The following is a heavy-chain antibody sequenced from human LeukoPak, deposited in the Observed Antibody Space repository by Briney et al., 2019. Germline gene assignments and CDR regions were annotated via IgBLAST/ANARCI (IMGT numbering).Heavy chain of an antibody. CDR1: GGSFSGYY. Sequence: NPSETLSLTCAVYGGSFSGYYWSWIRQPPGKGLEWIGEINHSGSTNYNPSLKSRVTISVDTSKNQFSLKLSSVTAADTAVYYCARLGPGYDFWSGYYSENWFDPWGQGTLVTVSS. CDR3: ARLGPGYDFWSGYYSENWFDP. D-gene: IGHD3-3*01. V-gene: IGHV4-34*01. CDR2: INHSGST. J-gene: IGHJ5*02.